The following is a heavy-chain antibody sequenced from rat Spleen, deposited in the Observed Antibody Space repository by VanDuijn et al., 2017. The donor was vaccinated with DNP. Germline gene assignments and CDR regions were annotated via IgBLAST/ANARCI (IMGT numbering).Heavy chain of an antibody. CDR1: GFTFSNYD. CDR3: ARRRVYPYYFDY. V-gene: IGHV5S13*01. Sequence: EVQLVESGGGLVQPGRSLKLSCAASGFTFSNYDMAWVRQTPTKGLEWVASISSGGGGTYYRDSVKGRFTISRDNAQNTLYLQMSKLGSEDTAIYYCARRRVYPYYFDYWGQGVMVTVSS. D-gene: IGHD1-4*01. J-gene: IGHJ2*01. CDR2: ISSGGGGT.